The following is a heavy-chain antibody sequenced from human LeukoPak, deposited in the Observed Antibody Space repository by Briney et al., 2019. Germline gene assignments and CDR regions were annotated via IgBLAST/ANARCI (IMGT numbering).Heavy chain of an antibody. CDR3: ATGGDSWYYFDY. D-gene: IGHD6-13*01. CDR2: FDPEDGET. V-gene: IGHV1-24*01. J-gene: IGHJ4*02. Sequence: ASGKVCCKVSGYTLTELSMHWVRQAPGKGLEWMGGFDPEDGETIYAQKFQGRVTMTEDTSTDTAYMELSSLRSEDTAVYYCATGGDSWYYFDYWGQGTLVPVSS. CDR1: GYTLTELS.